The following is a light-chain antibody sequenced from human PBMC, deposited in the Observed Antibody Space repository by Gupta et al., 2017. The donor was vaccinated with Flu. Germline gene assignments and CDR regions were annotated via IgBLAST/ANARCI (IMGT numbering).Light chain of an antibody. CDR2: AAS. J-gene: IGKJ3*01. Sequence: DLQSTPSPSFLSASVGYRVTITCLASQGLNNHLAWYQQKPGRAPNLLIYAASTLQCGVPSRFSGSGSGTEFTLTISGLQTEDVATYYCQQLNSYPPFTFGPGTKVDVK. V-gene: IGKV1-9*01. CDR3: QQLNSYPPFT. CDR1: QGLNNH.